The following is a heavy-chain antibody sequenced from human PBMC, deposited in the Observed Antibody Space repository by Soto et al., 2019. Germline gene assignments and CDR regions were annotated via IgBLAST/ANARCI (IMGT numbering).Heavy chain of an antibody. CDR1: RGILHSKA. J-gene: IGHJ4*02. CDR3: ERIYNTSGYLDF. Sequence: SVKVTCKESRGILHSKAISWLRQSPGQGLGWMGGIIPIFGTANYAQKFQGRVTITADDSTSTAYMELSSLRSEDTAVYYCERIYNTSGYLDFWGQGTLVTVSS. CDR2: IIPIFGTA. V-gene: IGHV1-69*13. D-gene: IGHD1-20*01.